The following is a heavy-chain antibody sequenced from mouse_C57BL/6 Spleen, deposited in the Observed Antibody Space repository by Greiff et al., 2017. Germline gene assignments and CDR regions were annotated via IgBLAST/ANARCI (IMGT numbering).Heavy chain of an antibody. V-gene: IGHV1-26*01. CDR1: GYTFTDYY. D-gene: IGHD1-1*01. J-gene: IGHJ1*03. Sequence: EVQLQQSGPELVKPGASVKISCKASGYTFTDYYMNWVKQSHGKSLEWIGDINPNNGGTSYNQKFKGKATLTVDKSSSTAYMELRSLTSEDSAVYYCATGEDYYGSSYWYFDVWGTGTTVTVSS. CDR3: ATGEDYYGSSYWYFDV. CDR2: INPNNGGT.